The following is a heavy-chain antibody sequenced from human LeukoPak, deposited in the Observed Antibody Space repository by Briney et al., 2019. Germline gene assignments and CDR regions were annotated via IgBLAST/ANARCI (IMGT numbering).Heavy chain of an antibody. CDR3: ARAPSEIGGYYPEYFRH. CDR1: GFTFSTYW. V-gene: IGHV3-74*01. J-gene: IGHJ1*01. CDR2: IKSDGST. D-gene: IGHD3-22*01. Sequence: GGSLRLSCAASGFTFSTYWMHWVRQAPGKGLVWVSRIKSDGSTNYADSVKGRFTISRDDANNTLSLQMNSLRPEDTGVYYCARAPSEIGGYYPEYFRHWGQGTLVTVSS.